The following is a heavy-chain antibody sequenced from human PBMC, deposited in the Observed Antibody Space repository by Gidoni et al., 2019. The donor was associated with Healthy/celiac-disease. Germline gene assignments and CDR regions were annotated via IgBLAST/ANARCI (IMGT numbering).Heavy chain of an antibody. J-gene: IGHJ6*02. CDR1: GFTFSSYW. CDR2: IKQDGSEK. Sequence: EVQLVESGGGLVQPGGSLRLSCAASGFTFSSYWMSWVRQAPGKGLEWVANIKQDGSEKYYVDSVKGRFTISRDNAKNSLYLQMNSLRAEDTAVYYCARDEVPSYDFWSGFRGPFSYYYGMDVWGQGTTVTVSS. D-gene: IGHD3-3*01. V-gene: IGHV3-7*01. CDR3: ARDEVPSYDFWSGFRGPFSYYYGMDV.